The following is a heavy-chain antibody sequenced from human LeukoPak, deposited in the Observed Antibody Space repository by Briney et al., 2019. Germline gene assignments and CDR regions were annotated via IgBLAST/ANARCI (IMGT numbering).Heavy chain of an antibody. CDR1: GFTFSSYT. CDR2: ITSGSTYI. V-gene: IGHV3-21*01. CDR3: VRGLYSSDV. D-gene: IGHD5-18*01. J-gene: IGHJ6*02. Sequence: PGGSLRLSCAASGFTFSSYTMNWVRQAPGKGLEWVSSITSGSTYIYYADSVKGRFTISRDNAKNSLYLQVNSLRAEDTAVYDCVRGLYSSDVWGQGTTVTVSS.